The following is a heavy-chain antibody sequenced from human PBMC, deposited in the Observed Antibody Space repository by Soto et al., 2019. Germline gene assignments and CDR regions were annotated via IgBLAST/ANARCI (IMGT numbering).Heavy chain of an antibody. J-gene: IGHJ4*02. D-gene: IGHD3-3*01. CDR3: SPRIMIFGGGPSSG. CDR2: IKSKADDETT. Sequence: EVQLVASGGGLVKPGGSLRLSCAASGFTFSNAWMNWVRHAPGKGLEWVGRIKSKADDETTDYAAPVKGRCTNSRDDSINILYLQMNSLKIEDTGVYYCSPRIMIFGGGPSSGGGQGPIVTVSS. V-gene: IGHV3-15*07. CDR1: GFTFSNAW.